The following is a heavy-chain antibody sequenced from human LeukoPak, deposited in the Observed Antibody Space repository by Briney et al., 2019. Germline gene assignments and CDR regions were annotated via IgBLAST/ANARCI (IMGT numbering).Heavy chain of an antibody. CDR2: IWYDGSQQ. V-gene: IGHV3-33*01. Sequence: GGSLRLSCAASGFTFSSYGMHWVRQAPGKGLEWVAVIWYDGSQQWYADSVKGRFTISRDNFKNMLYLQMNSLRVQETAVYYXXXXXLXXASEDAFDVWGQGTMVTVSS. CDR3: XXXXLXXASEDAFDV. J-gene: IGHJ3*01. CDR1: GFTFSSYG.